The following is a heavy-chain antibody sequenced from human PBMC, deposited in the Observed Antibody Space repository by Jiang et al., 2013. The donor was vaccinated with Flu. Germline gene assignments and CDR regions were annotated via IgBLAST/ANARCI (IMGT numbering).Heavy chain of an antibody. CDR2: IIPIFGTA. D-gene: IGHD3-10*01. CDR1: GGTFSSYA. Sequence: GAEVKKPGSSVKVSCKASGGTFSSYAISWVRQAPGQGLEWMGGIIPIFGTANYAQKFQGRVTITADESTSTAYMELSSLRSEDTAVYYCARAEITMVRGVIIRHGMDVWGQGTTVTVSS. CDR3: ARAEITMVRGVIIRHGMDV. J-gene: IGHJ6*02. V-gene: IGHV1-69*01.